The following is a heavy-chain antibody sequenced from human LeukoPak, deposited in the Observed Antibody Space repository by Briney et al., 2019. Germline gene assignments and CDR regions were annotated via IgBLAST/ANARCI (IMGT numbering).Heavy chain of an antibody. CDR1: GGSVSSGSYY. J-gene: IGHJ4*02. CDR3: ARTRVLLGLVWFGELKKYYFDY. Sequence: PSETLSLTCTVSGGSVSSGSYYWSWIRQPPGKGLEWIGYIYYSGSTNYNPSLKSRVTISVDTSKNQFSLKLSSVTAADTAVYYCARTRVLLGLVWFGELKKYYFDYWGQGTLVTVSS. V-gene: IGHV4-61*01. CDR2: IYYSGST. D-gene: IGHD3-10*01.